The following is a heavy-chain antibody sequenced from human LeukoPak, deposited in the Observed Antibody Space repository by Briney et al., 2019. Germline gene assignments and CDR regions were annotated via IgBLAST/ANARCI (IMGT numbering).Heavy chain of an antibody. CDR2: ISAYNGNT. J-gene: IGHJ5*02. CDR3: ARDRSEGWFDP. Sequence: ASVKVSCKASGYTFTGYYMHWVRQAPGQGLEWMGWISAYNGNTNYAQKLQGRVTMTTDTSTSTAYMELRSLRSDDTAVYYCARDRSEGWFDPWGQGTLVTVSS. V-gene: IGHV1-18*04. CDR1: GYTFTGYY.